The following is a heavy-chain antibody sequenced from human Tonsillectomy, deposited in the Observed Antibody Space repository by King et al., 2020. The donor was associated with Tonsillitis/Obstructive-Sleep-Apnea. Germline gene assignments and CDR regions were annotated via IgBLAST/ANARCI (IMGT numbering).Heavy chain of an antibody. D-gene: IGHD2-15*01. CDR2: ISYDGSNK. Sequence: VQLVESGGGVVQPGRSLRLSCAASGFTFSTYAMHWVRQAPGKGLEWVAVISYDGSNKYYADSVKGRFTISRDNSKNTLYLQMNSLRAEDTAVDYCARAPGGDCSSTSCYSLGYCSGGSCPGAFDIWGQGTMVTVSS. V-gene: IGHV3-30*01. CDR3: ARAPGGDCSSTSCYSLGYCSGGSCPGAFDI. J-gene: IGHJ3*02. CDR1: GFTFSTYA.